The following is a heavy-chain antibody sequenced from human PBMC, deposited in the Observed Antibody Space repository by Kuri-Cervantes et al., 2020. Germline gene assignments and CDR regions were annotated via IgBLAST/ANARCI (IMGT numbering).Heavy chain of an antibody. Sequence: SQTLSLTCAISGDSVSSNSAAWNWIKQSPSRGLEWLGRTYYRSKWYNDYAVSVKSRITINPDTSKNQFSLQLNSVTPEDTAVYYCAKEGHTGGDYGDNAGSWGQGTLVTVSS. CDR2: TYYRSKWYN. CDR3: AKEGHTGGDYGDNAGS. V-gene: IGHV6-1*01. D-gene: IGHD4-17*01. J-gene: IGHJ5*02. CDR1: GDSVSSNSAA.